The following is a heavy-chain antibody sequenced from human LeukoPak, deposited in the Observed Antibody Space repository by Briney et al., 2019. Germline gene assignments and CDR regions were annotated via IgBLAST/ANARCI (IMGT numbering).Heavy chain of an antibody. CDR1: GFTFSSYA. CDR2: ISGSGGST. J-gene: IGHJ4*02. V-gene: IGHV3-23*01. Sequence: GGSLRLSCAASGFTFSSYAMSWVRQAPGKGLEWVSAISGSGGSTYYADSVKGRSTISRDNSKNTLYLQMNSLRAEDTAVYYCAKDPYGYFDWFPFDYWGQGTLVTVSS. D-gene: IGHD3-9*01. CDR3: AKDPYGYFDWFPFDY.